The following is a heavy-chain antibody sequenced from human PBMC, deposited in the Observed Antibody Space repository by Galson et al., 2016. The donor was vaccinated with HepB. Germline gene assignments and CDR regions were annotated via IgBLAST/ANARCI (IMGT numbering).Heavy chain of an antibody. CDR2: ISGSGGST. Sequence: SLRLSCAASGFTFSSYAMSWARQAPGKGLEWVSAISGSGGSTYYADSVRGRFTISRDKAKNSLYVQMNSLSAEDTAVYYCARFSGRYNGDFDYWGQGTLVTVSS. J-gene: IGHJ4*02. CDR3: ARFSGRYNGDFDY. D-gene: IGHD1-26*01. CDR1: GFTFSSYA. V-gene: IGHV3-23*01.